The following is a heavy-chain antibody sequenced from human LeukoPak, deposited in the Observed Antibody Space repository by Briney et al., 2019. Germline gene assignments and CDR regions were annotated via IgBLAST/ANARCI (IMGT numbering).Heavy chain of an antibody. CDR2: ISSNGGST. V-gene: IGHV3-64*01. CDR1: GFTFSSYA. Sequence: PGGSLRPSCAASGFTFSSYAMHWVRQAPGKGLEYVSAISSNGGSTYYANSVKGRFTISRDNSKNTLYLQMGSLRAEDMAVYYCARAGEGYYDFWSGYYTGWPHFDYWGQGTLVTVSS. CDR3: ARAGEGYYDFWSGYYTGWPHFDY. J-gene: IGHJ4*02. D-gene: IGHD3-3*01.